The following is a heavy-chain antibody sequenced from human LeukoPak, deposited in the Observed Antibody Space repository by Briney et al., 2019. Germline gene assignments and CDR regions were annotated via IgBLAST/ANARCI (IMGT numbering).Heavy chain of an antibody. CDR3: ARGHYDILTGSTDNDAFDI. CDR2: IIPIFGTA. CDR1: RGSFSNYT. V-gene: IGHV1-69*06. J-gene: IGHJ3*02. D-gene: IGHD3-9*01. Sequence: SVKVSCKASRGSFSNYTISWVRQAPGQGLEWMGGIIPIFGTADYAQKFQGRVTITADKSTSTAYMELSSLRSEDTAVYYCARGHYDILTGSTDNDAFDIWGQGTMVTVSS.